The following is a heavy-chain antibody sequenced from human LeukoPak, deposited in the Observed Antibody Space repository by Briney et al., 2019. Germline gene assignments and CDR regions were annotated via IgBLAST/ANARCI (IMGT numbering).Heavy chain of an antibody. D-gene: IGHD2-2*01. CDR3: ARHLSDITSSPNY. CDR1: GYSFSSYW. Sequence: LGESLKISCKGSGYSFSSYWIAWLRQMPGKGLEWMGVIYPRDSRTTYSPSFQDQVTISADKSISTAYLQWTSLKASDTAMYYCARHLSDITSSPNYWGPGTLATVSS. J-gene: IGHJ4*02. V-gene: IGHV5-51*01. CDR2: IYPRDSRT.